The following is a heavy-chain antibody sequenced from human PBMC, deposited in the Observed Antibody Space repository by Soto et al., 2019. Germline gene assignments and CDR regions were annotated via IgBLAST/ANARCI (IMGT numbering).Heavy chain of an antibody. Sequence: QVQLVESGGGVVQPGRSLRLSCAASGFTFSSYGMHWVRQASGKGLEWVAVIWYDGSNKYYADSVKGRFTISRDNSKNTLYLQMNSLRAEDTAVYYCARDPNGDNWFDPWGQGTLVTVSS. CDR2: IWYDGSNK. CDR1: GFTFSSYG. V-gene: IGHV3-33*01. J-gene: IGHJ5*02. D-gene: IGHD7-27*01. CDR3: ARDPNGDNWFDP.